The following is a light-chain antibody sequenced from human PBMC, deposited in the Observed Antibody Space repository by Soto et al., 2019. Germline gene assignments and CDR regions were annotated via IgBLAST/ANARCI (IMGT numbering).Light chain of an antibody. V-gene: IGKV1-39*01. CDR1: QSIGTY. CDR2: ASS. CDR3: QQSYSPPPT. J-gene: IGKJ3*01. Sequence: DIQMTQSPSSLSASIGDRVTITCRAGQSIGTYLNWYQHKPGTAPKLLIYASSTLQSGVPSRFSGSGSGTEFTLTISALQREDFATYFCQQSYSPPPTFGPGTKVDIK.